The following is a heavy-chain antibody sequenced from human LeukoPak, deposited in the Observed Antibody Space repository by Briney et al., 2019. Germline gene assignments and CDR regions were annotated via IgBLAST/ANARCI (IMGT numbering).Heavy chain of an antibody. CDR2: ISGYDGDT. Sequence: ASVKVSCKASGGTFSSYAISWVRQAPGQGLEWMGWISGYDGDTKYAQGLQGRVTMTTDTSTSTAYMQLRSLTSDDTAMYYCARDKGPDTGFDYWGQGTLVTVSS. V-gene: IGHV1-18*01. CDR1: GGTFSSYA. CDR3: ARDKGPDTGFDY. D-gene: IGHD2-8*02. J-gene: IGHJ4*02.